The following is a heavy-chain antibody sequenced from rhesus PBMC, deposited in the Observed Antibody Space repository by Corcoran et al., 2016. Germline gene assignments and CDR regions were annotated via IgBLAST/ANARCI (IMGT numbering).Heavy chain of an antibody. CDR2: IYGIGGRP. D-gene: IGHD1-26*01. CDR3: AREVGHYNRYFDY. CDR1: GGSISDDYY. J-gene: IGHJ4*01. V-gene: IGHV4-106*01. Sequence: QVQLQESGPGLVKPSETLSLTCAVSGGSISDDYYWSWIRQPPGKGLEWIGYIYGIGGRPNFNPSLNNRVTISIDTSKNQFSLKLRSVTAADTAVYYCAREVGHYNRYFDYWGQGVLVTVSS.